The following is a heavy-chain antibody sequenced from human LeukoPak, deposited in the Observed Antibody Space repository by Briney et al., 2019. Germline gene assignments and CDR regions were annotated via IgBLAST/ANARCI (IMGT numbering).Heavy chain of an antibody. Sequence: PGGSLRLSCAASGFTFSNYGMHWVRQAPGKGLEWVAVISFDGSNKYYADSVKGRFTISRDSSKNTLYLQMNSLRAADTAVYYCVRRYSSSWSGFDPWGQGTLVTVSS. V-gene: IGHV3-30*03. D-gene: IGHD6-13*01. CDR2: ISFDGSNK. CDR3: VRRYSSSWSGFDP. CDR1: GFTFSNYG. J-gene: IGHJ5*02.